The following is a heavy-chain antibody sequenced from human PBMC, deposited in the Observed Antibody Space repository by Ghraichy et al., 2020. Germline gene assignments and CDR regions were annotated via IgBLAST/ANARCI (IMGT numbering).Heavy chain of an antibody. D-gene: IGHD1-1*01. CDR3: ARHLSQLREHFDS. V-gene: IGHV1-2*06. CDR1: AYTSDDHY. Sequence: ASVKVSCTASAYTSDDHYIHWVRQTPGQGLEWMGRINPNRGDTYYEQKFRGRVTMTRDTSISRVYMQLSGLRPDDAAIYYCARHLSQLREHFDSWGQGTLVTVSS. J-gene: IGHJ4*02. CDR2: INPNRGDT.